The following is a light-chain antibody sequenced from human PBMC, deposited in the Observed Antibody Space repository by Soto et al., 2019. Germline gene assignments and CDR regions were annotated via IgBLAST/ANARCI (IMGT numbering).Light chain of an antibody. V-gene: IGLV2-14*01. CDR1: SSDVGAYNY. CDR3: SSYTSTTTLVV. Sequence: QSALTQPASVSGSPGQSITISCTGTSSDVGAYNYVSWYQQHPGKAPKLMIYEVSNWPSGVSNRFSGSKSGNTASLTISGLQAEDEGDYYCSSYTSTTTLVVFGGGTKLTVL. CDR2: EVS. J-gene: IGLJ2*01.